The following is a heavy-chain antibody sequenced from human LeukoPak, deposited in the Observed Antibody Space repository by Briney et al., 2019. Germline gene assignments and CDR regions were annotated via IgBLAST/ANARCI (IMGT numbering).Heavy chain of an antibody. CDR2: ISAYNGNT. J-gene: IGHJ5*02. V-gene: IGHV1-18*01. CDR3: ARVWGNYYDPGSWFDP. CDR1: GYTFTSYG. Sequence: GASVKVSCKASGYTFTSYGISWVRQAPGQGLEWMGWISAYNGNTNYAQKLQGRVTMTTDTSTSTAYMELRSLRSDDTAVYYCARVWGNYYDPGSWFDPWGQGTLVTVSS. D-gene: IGHD3-22*01.